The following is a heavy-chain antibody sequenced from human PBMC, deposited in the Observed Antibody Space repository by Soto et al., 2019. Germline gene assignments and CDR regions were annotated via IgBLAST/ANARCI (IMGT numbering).Heavy chain of an antibody. CDR1: GGSFSGYY. D-gene: IGHD3-16*02. J-gene: IGHJ4*02. Sequence: SETLSLTCAVYGGSFSGYYWSWIRHPPGKGLEWIGEINHSGSTNYNPSLKSRVTISVDTSKNQFSLKLSSVTAADTAVYYCARLGYYDYVWGSYRYYFDYWGQGTLVTVSS. CDR3: ARLGYYDYVWGSYRYYFDY. V-gene: IGHV4-34*01. CDR2: INHSGST.